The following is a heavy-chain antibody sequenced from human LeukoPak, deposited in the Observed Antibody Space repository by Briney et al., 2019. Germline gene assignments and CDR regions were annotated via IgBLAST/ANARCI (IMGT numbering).Heavy chain of an antibody. CDR3: ARDSSAMFDY. CDR1: GDSVSSYSAT. CDR2: TYYRSKWYN. J-gene: IGHJ4*02. D-gene: IGHD2-2*01. V-gene: IGHV6-1*01. Sequence: SQTLSLTCAISGDSVSSYSATWNWIRQSPSRGLEWLGRTYYRSKWYNDYAISMKGRITINPDTSKNQFSLQMSSLIVEDTAVYYCARDSSAMFDYWGQGTLVAVSS.